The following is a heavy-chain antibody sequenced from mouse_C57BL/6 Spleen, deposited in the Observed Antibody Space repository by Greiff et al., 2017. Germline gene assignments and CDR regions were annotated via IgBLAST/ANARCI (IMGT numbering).Heavy chain of an antibody. D-gene: IGHD5-1*01. J-gene: IGHJ4*01. Sequence: VQLQQPGAELVKPGASVKLSCKASGYTFTSYWMQWVKQRPGQGLEWIGEIDPSDSYTNYNQKFKGKATLTVDTSSSTAYMQLSSRTSEDSAVYYCARRDEYGYAMDYWGQGTSVTVSS. CDR1: GYTFTSYW. V-gene: IGHV1-50*01. CDR2: IDPSDSYT. CDR3: ARRDEYGYAMDY.